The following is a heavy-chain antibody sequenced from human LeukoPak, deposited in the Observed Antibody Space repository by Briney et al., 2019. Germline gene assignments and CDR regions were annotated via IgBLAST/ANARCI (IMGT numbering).Heavy chain of an antibody. D-gene: IGHD5-18*01. CDR3: AKVRDGYSYGPNWFDP. J-gene: IGHJ5*02. Sequence: PGGSLRLPCAASGFTFSSYAMSWVRQAPGKGLEWVSAISGSGGSTYYADSVKGRFTISRDNSKNTLYLQMNSLRAEDTAVYYCAKVRDGYSYGPNWFDPWGQGTLVTVSS. CDR1: GFTFSSYA. CDR2: ISGSGGST. V-gene: IGHV3-23*01.